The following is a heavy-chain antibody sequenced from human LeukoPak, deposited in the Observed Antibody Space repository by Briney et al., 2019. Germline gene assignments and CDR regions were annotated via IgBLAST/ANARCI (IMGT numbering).Heavy chain of an antibody. CDR3: ARSPYYDILTGLDY. V-gene: IGHV4-59*01. J-gene: IGHJ4*02. CDR2: IYYSGST. Sequence: SETLSLTCTVSGGSISSYYWSWIRQPPGKGLEWIGYIYYSGSTNYNPSLKSRVTISVDTSKNQFSLKLSSVTAADTAVYYCARSPYYDILTGLDYWGQGTPVTVSS. D-gene: IGHD3-9*01. CDR1: GGSISSYY.